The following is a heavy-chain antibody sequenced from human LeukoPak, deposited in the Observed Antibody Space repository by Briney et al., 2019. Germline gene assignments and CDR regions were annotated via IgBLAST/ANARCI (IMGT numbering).Heavy chain of an antibody. Sequence: GGSLRLSCAASGFTFSNHPMSRVPQAPGKGLQWVSGISAGGGSTYYADSVKGRFTISRDNSKNTLYLQMNSLRAEDTAVYYCAKDGFDYYDSSGYSYFHYWGQGTLVTVSS. J-gene: IGHJ4*02. CDR2: ISAGGGST. V-gene: IGHV3-23*01. CDR1: GFTFSNHP. CDR3: AKDGFDYYDSSGYSYFHY. D-gene: IGHD3-22*01.